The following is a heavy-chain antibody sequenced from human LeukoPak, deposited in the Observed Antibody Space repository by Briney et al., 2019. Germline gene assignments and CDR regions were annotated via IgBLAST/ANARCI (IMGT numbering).Heavy chain of an antibody. Sequence: GGSLRLSCAASGFTFSSYSMNWVRQAPGKGLEWVSSISSSSSYIYYADSVKGRLTISRDNAKNSLYLQMNSLKTEDTAVYYCTRDLYSNYGSPSRVDFDYWGQGTLVTVSS. V-gene: IGHV3-21*03. D-gene: IGHD4-11*01. CDR2: ISSSSSYI. J-gene: IGHJ4*02. CDR3: TRDLYSNYGSPSRVDFDY. CDR1: GFTFSSYS.